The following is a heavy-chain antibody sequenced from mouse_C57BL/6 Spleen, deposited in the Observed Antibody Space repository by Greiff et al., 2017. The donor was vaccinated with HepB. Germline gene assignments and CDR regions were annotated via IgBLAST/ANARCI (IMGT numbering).Heavy chain of an antibody. Sequence: DVKLVESGGGLVKPGGSLTLSCAASGFTFSDYVMHWVRQTPEKGLEWVSYISSGSSTIYYADTVKGRFTISRDNAKNTLFLQMTSLRSEDTAMYYCATTGTNYFDYWGQGTTLTVSS. CDR2: ISSGSSTI. CDR1: GFTFSDYV. D-gene: IGHD4-1*02. CDR3: ATTGTNYFDY. V-gene: IGHV5-17*01. J-gene: IGHJ2*01.